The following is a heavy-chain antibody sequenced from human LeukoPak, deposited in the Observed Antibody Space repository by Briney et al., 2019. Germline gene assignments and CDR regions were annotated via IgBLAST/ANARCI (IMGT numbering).Heavy chain of an antibody. CDR2: ISGSGGST. J-gene: IGHJ4*02. CDR1: GFTFSSYA. CDR3: AKDLTTVTTGRYYFDY. D-gene: IGHD4-17*01. V-gene: IGHV3-23*01. Sequence: GESLRLSCAASGFTFSSYAMSWVRQAPGKGLEWVSAISGSGGSTYYADSVKGRFTISRDNSKNTLYLRMNSLRAEDTAVYYCAKDLTTVTTGRYYFDYWGQGTLVTVSS.